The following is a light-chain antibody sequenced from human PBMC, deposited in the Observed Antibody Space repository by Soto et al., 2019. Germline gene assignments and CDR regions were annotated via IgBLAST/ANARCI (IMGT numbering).Light chain of an antibody. V-gene: IGKV2-24*01. CDR1: QSLVHIDGNTY. CDR3: WQATQSYT. J-gene: IGKJ2*01. CDR2: KIS. Sequence: DIVLTQTRLSSPVTLGQPASISCRSSQSLVHIDGNTYLNWLQQRSGEPPRLLIYKISNRFPGDPDRFSGSGAGTDVPLKIIRVEAEDVGVYYCWQATQSYTFGQGTRREIK.